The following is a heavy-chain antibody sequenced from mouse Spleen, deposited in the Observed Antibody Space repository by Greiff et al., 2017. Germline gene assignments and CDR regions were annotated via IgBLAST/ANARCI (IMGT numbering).Heavy chain of an antibody. CDR3: ARGGYLYAMDY. V-gene: IGHV5-9*01. J-gene: IGHJ4*01. CDR1: GFTFSSYA. Sequence: EVMLVESGGGLVKLGGSLKLSCAASGFTFSSYAMSWVRQTPEKRLEWVATISSGGGNTYYPDSVKGRFTISRDNAKNTLYLQMSSLKSEDTAMYYCARGGYLYAMDYWGQGTSVTVSS. CDR2: ISSGGGNT. D-gene: IGHD1-2*01.